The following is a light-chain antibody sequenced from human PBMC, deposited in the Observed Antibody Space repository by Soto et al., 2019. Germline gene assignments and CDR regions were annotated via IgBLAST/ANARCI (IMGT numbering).Light chain of an antibody. CDR3: QQRSNWPLT. V-gene: IGKV3D-11*02. J-gene: IGKJ4*01. CDR2: DAS. Sequence: EVGLTQSPATLSVSPGERATLSCGASQSVSSNLAWYQQKAGQAPSLLIYDASSRATGIPARLSGSCAGTDLTTTSSSLHHEDFVVYCYQQRSNWPLTFGGGTKVDIK. CDR1: QSVSSN.